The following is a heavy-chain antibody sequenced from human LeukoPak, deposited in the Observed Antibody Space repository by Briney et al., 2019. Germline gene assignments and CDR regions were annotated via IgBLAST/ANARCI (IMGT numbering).Heavy chain of an antibody. V-gene: IGHV3-13*01. CDR2: IDTAGDT. CDR3: AREDASGFDL. CDR1: GFTFSSHW. Sequence: PGGSLRLSCADSGFTFSSHWMSWVRQATGKGLEWVSAIDTAGDTYYPGSVKGRFTISRENAKNSLYLQMNSLRAGDTAVYYCAREDASGFDLWGRGTLVSVSS. D-gene: IGHD3-10*01. J-gene: IGHJ2*01.